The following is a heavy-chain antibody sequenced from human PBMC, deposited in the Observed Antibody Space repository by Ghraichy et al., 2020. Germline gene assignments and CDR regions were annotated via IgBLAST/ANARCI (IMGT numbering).Heavy chain of an antibody. V-gene: IGHV1-46*01. CDR2: INPSGGST. CDR1: GYTFTSYY. CDR3: ARDGEGATVTDKRYYYYYYMDV. J-gene: IGHJ6*03. D-gene: IGHD4-17*01. Sequence: ASVKVSCKASGYTFTSYYMHWVRQAPGQGLEWMGIINPSGGSTSYAQKFQGRVTMTRDTSTSTVYMELSSLRSEDTAVYYCARDGEGATVTDKRYYYYYYMDVWGKGTTVTVSS.